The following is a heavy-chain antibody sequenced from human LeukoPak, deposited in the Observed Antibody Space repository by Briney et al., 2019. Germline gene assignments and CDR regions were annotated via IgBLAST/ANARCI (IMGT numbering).Heavy chain of an antibody. V-gene: IGHV5-10-1*01. J-gene: IGHJ4*02. CDR2: IDPSYSHT. CDR1: GYSFSSYW. D-gene: IGHD5-18*01. CDR3: AAGYNGCDY. Sequence: GESLKISCKTSGYSFSSYWISWVRQMPGKGLEWMGKIDPSYSHTKYSQSFQGHVTISIDKSISTAYLQWSSLKASDTAMYYSAAGYNGCDYWGQGTLVTVSS.